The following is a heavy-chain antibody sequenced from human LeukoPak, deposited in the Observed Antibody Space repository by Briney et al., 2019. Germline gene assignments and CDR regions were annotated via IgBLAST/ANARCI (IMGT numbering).Heavy chain of an antibody. CDR1: GFTPSSSS. V-gene: IGHV3-21*01. J-gene: IGHJ4*02. D-gene: IGHD6-19*01. Sequence: GGSLRLSCAASGFTPSSSSMNWVRQAPGKGLEWVSSISSSSSYIYYADSLKGRFTISRDNAKNSLDLQMDSLRAEDTAVYYCARQQWLDGAYYFDYWGEGTLVTVSS. CDR2: ISSSSSYI. CDR3: ARQQWLDGAYYFDY.